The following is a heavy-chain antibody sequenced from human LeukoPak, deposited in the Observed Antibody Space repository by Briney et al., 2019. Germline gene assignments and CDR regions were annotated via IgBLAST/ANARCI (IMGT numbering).Heavy chain of an antibody. D-gene: IGHD1-7*01. CDR1: GGTFSSYA. CDR2: IIPILGTA. J-gene: IGHJ6*03. V-gene: IGHV1-69*01. Sequence: SVKAFCKASGGTFSSYAISWVRQAPGQGLEWMGGIIPILGTANYAQKFQGRVTITADESTSTAYMELSSLRSEATAVYYCAREGSSKLRRPESNYYYYMDVWGKGTTVTVSS. CDR3: AREGSSKLRRPESNYYYYMDV.